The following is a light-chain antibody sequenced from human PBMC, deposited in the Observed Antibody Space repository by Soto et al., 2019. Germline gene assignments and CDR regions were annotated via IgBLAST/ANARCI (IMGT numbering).Light chain of an antibody. CDR3: FSFTTTSTHV. CDR1: TSDVGGYNL. V-gene: IGLV2-14*02. CDR2: EGT. Sequence: QSALTQPASVSGSPGQSITISCSGTTSDVGGYNLVSWYQQHTAEAPKLLIYEGTQRPSGVSSRFSGSKSGNTASLTISGLQVEDEAEYFCFSFTTTSTHVFGTGTKVTVL. J-gene: IGLJ1*01.